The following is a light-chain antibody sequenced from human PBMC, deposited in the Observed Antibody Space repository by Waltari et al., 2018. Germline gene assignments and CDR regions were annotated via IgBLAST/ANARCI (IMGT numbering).Light chain of an antibody. Sequence: SYELTQPPSVSVSPGQTASINCSGHTSGDKYACWYAQKPGQSPVLVIYQDSKRPSGIPERFSGSNSGNTATLTISGTQAMDEADYYCQAWDSSTGVFGGGTKLTVL. V-gene: IGLV3-1*01. CDR1: TSGDKY. J-gene: IGLJ3*02. CDR3: QAWDSSTGV. CDR2: QDS.